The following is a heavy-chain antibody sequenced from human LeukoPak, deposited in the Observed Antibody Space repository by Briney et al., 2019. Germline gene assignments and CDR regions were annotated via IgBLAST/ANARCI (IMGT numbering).Heavy chain of an antibody. V-gene: IGHV3-48*02. Sequence: GGSLRLSCAASGFTFCFYNMNWVRQAPGKGLEWVSYISRDSITTYYADSVKGRFTISRDNAKNSLYLQMNSLRDEDTAVYFCARDLLDYWGQGTLVTVSS. J-gene: IGHJ4*02. CDR2: ISRDSITT. CDR3: ARDLLDY. CDR1: GFTFCFYN.